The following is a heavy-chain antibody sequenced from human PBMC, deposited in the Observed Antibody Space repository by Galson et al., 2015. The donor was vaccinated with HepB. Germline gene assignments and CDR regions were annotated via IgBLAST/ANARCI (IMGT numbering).Heavy chain of an antibody. CDR2: IYGGGAT. J-gene: IGHJ4*02. CDR1: GFTVSNEY. V-gene: IGHV3-53*05. Sequence: SLRLSCAASGFTVSNEYMSWVRQAPGKGLEWVSIIYGGGATYYSDSVKGRFTISRDNPKGTLYLQMNSLTPEDTAVYYCARDGRADSSPSFRVNYWGQGTLVTVSS. CDR3: ARDGRADSSPSFRVNY. D-gene: IGHD3-22*01.